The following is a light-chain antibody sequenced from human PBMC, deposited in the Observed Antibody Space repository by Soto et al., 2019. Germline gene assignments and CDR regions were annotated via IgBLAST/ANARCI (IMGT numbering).Light chain of an antibody. CDR1: PSVTSY. CDR3: QQSSSWPPT. J-gene: IGKJ4*01. Sequence: EIVLTQSPATLSLSPGERATLSCRASPSVTSYLAWYQQKPGQAPRLLIYDTSNRATGIPARFSGSGSGTDFTLTISRLEPEDFAVYYCQQSSSWPPTFGGGTKVDIK. CDR2: DTS. V-gene: IGKV3-11*01.